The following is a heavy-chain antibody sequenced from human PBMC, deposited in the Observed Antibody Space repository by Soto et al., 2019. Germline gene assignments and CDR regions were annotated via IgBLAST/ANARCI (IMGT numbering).Heavy chain of an antibody. CDR2: IKQDGSEK. CDR3: ARVVAAAGTRGVPYYFDY. V-gene: IGHV3-7*05. J-gene: IGHJ4*02. D-gene: IGHD6-13*01. CDR1: GFTFSSYW. Sequence: GGSLRLSCAASGFTFSSYWMSWVRQAPGKGLEWVANIKQDGSEKYYVDSVKGRFTISRDNAKNSLYLQMNSLRAEDTAVYYCARVVAAAGTRGVPYYFDYWGQGTLVTVSS.